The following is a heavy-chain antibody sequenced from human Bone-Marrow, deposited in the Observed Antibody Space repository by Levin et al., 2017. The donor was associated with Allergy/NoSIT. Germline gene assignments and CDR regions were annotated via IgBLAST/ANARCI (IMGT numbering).Heavy chain of an antibody. J-gene: IGHJ4*02. D-gene: IGHD3-9*01. CDR1: GGSISSAGYH. CDR2: ISYRGTT. Sequence: SETLSLTCTVSGGSISSAGYHWTWIRQSPGKGLEWIGYISYRGTTYYNPSLKSRLTMSLDTSEQRFSLNLNSVTAADTAIYYCARLDGYYFNYWGQGTLVTVSS. CDR3: ARLDGYYFNY. V-gene: IGHV4-31*03.